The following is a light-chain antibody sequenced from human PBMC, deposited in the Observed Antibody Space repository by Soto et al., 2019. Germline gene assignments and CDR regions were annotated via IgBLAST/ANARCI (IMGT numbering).Light chain of an antibody. CDR3: QQQRT. V-gene: IGKV3-20*01. CDR2: AAS. J-gene: IGKJ2*01. Sequence: EIVLTQSPGTLSLSPGERATLSCRASRSLSSSYVVWYQQKPGQAPRLLIYAASRRATGIPDRFSGSGSATEYTLTISRLEPEDFAVYYCQQQRTFGQGTKLEIK. CDR1: RSLSSSY.